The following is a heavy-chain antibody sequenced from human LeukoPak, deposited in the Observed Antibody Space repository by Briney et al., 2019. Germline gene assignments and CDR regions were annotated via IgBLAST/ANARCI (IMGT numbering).Heavy chain of an antibody. V-gene: IGHV3-30*02. CDR3: ARDLSEDSSSWYGLDY. J-gene: IGHJ4*02. D-gene: IGHD6-13*01. Sequence: PGGSLRLSCVASEFMFSNYGMHWVRQAPNKGLEWVAFIRYDGTNQYYADSVRGRFTVSRDNSENTLYLQMNSLRAEDTAVYYCARDLSEDSSSWYGLDYWGQGTLVTVSS. CDR1: EFMFSNYG. CDR2: IRYDGTNQ.